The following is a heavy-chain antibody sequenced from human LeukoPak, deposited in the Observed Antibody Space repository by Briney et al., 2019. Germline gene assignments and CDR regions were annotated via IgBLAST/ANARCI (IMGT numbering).Heavy chain of an antibody. Sequence: PSETLSLTCTVSGGSISSSSYYWGWIRQPPGKGLEWIGSIYYSGSTYYNPSLKSRVTISVDTSKNQFSLKLSSVTAADTAVYYCARAGRGGYCYYMDVWGKGTTVTVSS. V-gene: IGHV4-39*01. CDR2: IYYSGST. CDR1: GGSISSSSYY. J-gene: IGHJ6*03. CDR3: ARAGRGGYCYYMDV. D-gene: IGHD1-26*01.